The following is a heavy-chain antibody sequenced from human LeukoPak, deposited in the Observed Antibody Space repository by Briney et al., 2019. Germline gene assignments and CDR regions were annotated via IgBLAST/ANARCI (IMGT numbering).Heavy chain of an antibody. CDR3: ARCQWLVRVYYFDY. V-gene: IGHV4-4*02. Sequence: SETLSLTCAVSGGSISSSNWWSWVRKPPGKGLEWIGEIYHSGSTNYNPSLKSRVTISVDKSKNQFSLKLSSVTAADTAVYYCARCQWLVRVYYFDYWGQGTLVTVSS. CDR1: GGSISSSNW. CDR2: IYHSGST. J-gene: IGHJ4*02. D-gene: IGHD6-19*01.